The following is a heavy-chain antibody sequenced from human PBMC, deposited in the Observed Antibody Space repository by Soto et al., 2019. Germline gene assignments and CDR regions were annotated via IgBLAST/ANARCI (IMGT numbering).Heavy chain of an antibody. V-gene: IGHV1-18*01. J-gene: IGHJ3*02. CDR3: ERGPPPYYYDSSGYYYDGAFDI. Sequence: ASVKVSCKASGYTFTSYGISWVRQAPGQGLEWMGWISAYNGNTNYAQKLQGRVTMTTDTSTSTAYMELRSLRSDDTAVYYCERGPPPYYYDSSGYYYDGAFDIWGQGTMVTVSS. CDR2: ISAYNGNT. CDR1: GYTFTSYG. D-gene: IGHD3-22*01.